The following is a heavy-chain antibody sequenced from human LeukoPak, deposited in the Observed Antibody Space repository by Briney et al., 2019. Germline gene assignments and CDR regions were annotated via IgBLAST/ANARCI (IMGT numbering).Heavy chain of an antibody. Sequence: QPGGSLRLSCAASGFTVSSNYMSWVRQAPGKGLEWVSVIYSGGDTYYADSVKGRFTISRDNSKNTLFLQMNSLRAEDTAVYYCARADRNYGYNWFDPWGQGILVTVSS. CDR1: GFTVSSNY. J-gene: IGHJ5*02. CDR3: ARADRNYGYNWFDP. D-gene: IGHD1-7*01. V-gene: IGHV3-53*01. CDR2: IYSGGDT.